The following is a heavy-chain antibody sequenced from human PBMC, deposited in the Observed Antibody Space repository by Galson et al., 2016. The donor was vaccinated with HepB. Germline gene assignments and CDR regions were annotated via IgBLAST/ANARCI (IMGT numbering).Heavy chain of an antibody. CDR2: LSFDGINK. D-gene: IGHD5-24*01. CDR3: AKDAYTWRWLLSFFPDY. Sequence: SLRLSCAASGFTLSDYGIHWVRQAPGKGLEWVAVLSFDGINKYYADSVKGRFTISRDNSKNTVHLQMNSLRAEDTAVYYCAKDAYTWRWLLSFFPDYWGQGTLVTVSS. J-gene: IGHJ4*02. CDR1: GFTLSDYG. V-gene: IGHV3-30*18.